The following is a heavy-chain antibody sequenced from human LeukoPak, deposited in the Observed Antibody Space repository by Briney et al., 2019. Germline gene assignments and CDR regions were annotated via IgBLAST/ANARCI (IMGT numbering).Heavy chain of an antibody. D-gene: IGHD3-3*01. V-gene: IGHV4-34*01. Sequence: PSETLSLTCAVYGGSFSGYYWSWIRQPPGKGLEWIGEINHSGSTNYNPSLKSRVTISVDTSKNQFSLKLSSVTAADTAVYYCARASLGYDFWSGYNLNFDYWGQGTLVTVSS. CDR2: INHSGST. CDR1: GGSFSGYY. J-gene: IGHJ4*02. CDR3: ARASLGYDFWSGYNLNFDY.